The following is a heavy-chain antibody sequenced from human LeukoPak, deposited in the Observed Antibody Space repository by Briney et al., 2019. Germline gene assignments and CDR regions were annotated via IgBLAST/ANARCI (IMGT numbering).Heavy chain of an antibody. V-gene: IGHV3-30*02. CDR2: IWYDGGNK. CDR1: GFTFSSYA. J-gene: IGHJ4*02. CDR3: ATRDFDF. Sequence: GGSLRLSCAASGFTFSSYAMHWVRQAPGKGLEWVAFIWYDGGNKYYADSVKGRFTVFRDNSKNTVFLQMNNLRHEDTALYYCATRDFDFWGQGTLVTVSS.